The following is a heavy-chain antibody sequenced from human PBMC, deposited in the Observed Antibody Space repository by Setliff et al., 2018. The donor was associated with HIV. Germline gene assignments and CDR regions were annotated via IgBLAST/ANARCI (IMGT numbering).Heavy chain of an antibody. CDR3: ARELGASPHDVFDI. V-gene: IGHV4-4*08. D-gene: IGHD3-16*01. J-gene: IGHJ3*02. CDR2: IYTSGST. CDR1: GGSISSYY. Sequence: SETLSLTCTVSGGSISSYYWSWIRQPPGKGLEWIGYIYTSGSTNYNPSLKSRVTISVDTSKNQFSLKLSSVTAADTAVYYCARELGASPHDVFDIWGQGTMVTVS.